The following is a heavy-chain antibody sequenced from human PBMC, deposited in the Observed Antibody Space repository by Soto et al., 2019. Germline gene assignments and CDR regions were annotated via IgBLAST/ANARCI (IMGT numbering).Heavy chain of an antibody. CDR3: AMVIRYCSSTSCQTGWFDP. CDR2: INPNSGGT. Sequence: ASVKVSCKAPGYTFTGYYMHWVRQAPGQGLEWMGWINPNSGGTNYAQKFQGRVTMTRDTSISTAYMELSRLRSDGTAVYYCAMVIRYCSSTSCQTGWFDPWGQGTLVTVSS. V-gene: IGHV1-2*02. D-gene: IGHD2-2*01. J-gene: IGHJ5*02. CDR1: GYTFTGYY.